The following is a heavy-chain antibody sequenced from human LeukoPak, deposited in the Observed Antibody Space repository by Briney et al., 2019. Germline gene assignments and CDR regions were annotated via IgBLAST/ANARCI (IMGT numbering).Heavy chain of an antibody. CDR1: GFTFSNYA. D-gene: IGHD3-22*01. V-gene: IGHV3-23*01. CDR2: ISGSGGST. Sequence: TGGSLRLSCGASGFTFSNYAMSWVRQAPGKGLEWVSSISGSGGSTDYADSVKGRFTMSRDNSRNTLYVQMNSLRAEDTAVYYCAKTDSSGYYYTHFNYWGQGTPVTVSS. J-gene: IGHJ4*02. CDR3: AKTDSSGYYYTHFNY.